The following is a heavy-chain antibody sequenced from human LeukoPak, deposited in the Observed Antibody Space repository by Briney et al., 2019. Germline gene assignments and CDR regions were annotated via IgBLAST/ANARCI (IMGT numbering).Heavy chain of an antibody. Sequence: GGSLRLSCTASGFPFIEYSMNWVRQAPGKGLEWISYIGISSGNTKYADSVKGRFTISRDNAKNSLYLQMNSLRGEDTAMYYCARRTVAGISDYWGQGTLVTVSS. CDR3: ARRTVAGISDY. D-gene: IGHD6-19*01. V-gene: IGHV3-48*04. CDR1: GFPFIEYS. CDR2: IGISSGNT. J-gene: IGHJ4*02.